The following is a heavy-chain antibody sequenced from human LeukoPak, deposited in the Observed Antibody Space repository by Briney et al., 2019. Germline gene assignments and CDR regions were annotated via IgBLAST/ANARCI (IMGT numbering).Heavy chain of an antibody. J-gene: IGHJ4*02. CDR1: GFTVSSNS. CDR2: IYSDNT. V-gene: IGHV3-53*01. Sequence: GGSLRLSCTVSGFTVSSNSMSWVRQAPGKGLEWVSFIYSDNTHYSDSVKGRFTISRDNAKNSRYLQMNSLRAEDTAVYYCARDLMGIAYRGAFYYRGQGTLVTVSS. D-gene: IGHD6-13*01. CDR3: ARDLMGIAYRGAFYY.